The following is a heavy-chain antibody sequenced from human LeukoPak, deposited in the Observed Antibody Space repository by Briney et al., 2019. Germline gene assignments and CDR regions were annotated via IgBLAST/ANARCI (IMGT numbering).Heavy chain of an antibody. CDR1: GFIFRVVL. CDR2: IKSKSDGGTI. V-gene: IGHV3-15*01. J-gene: IGHJ4*02. CDR3: TTDLDY. Sequence: GGSLRLSCAGPGFIFRVVLMRWVREAPGKGLERVGRIKSKSDGGTIDYAAPVKGRVTMSRDDSKKTFSLEMNNLKTEDTGVYYCTTDLDYWGQGTLVTVSS.